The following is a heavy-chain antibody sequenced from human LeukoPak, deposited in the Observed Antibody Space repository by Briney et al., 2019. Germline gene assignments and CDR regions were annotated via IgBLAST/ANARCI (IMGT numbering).Heavy chain of an antibody. Sequence: GGSLRLSCAASGFTFSSYWMSWVRQAPGKGLEWVANIKQDGSEKYYVDSVKGRFTISRDNAKNSLYLQMNSLRAEDTAVYYCARDDSTSRYYYYGMDVWGQRTTVTVSS. CDR3: ARDDSTSRYYYYGMDV. CDR1: GFTFSSYW. D-gene: IGHD2-2*01. J-gene: IGHJ6*02. CDR2: IKQDGSEK. V-gene: IGHV3-7*01.